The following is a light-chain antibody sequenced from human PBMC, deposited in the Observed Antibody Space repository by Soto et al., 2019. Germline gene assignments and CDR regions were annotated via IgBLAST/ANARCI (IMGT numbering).Light chain of an antibody. CDR3: QQYGSSPPVT. Sequence: EIVLTQSPVTLSLFPGERATLSCRASQSVSSSYLAWYQQKPGQAPRLLIYGASSRATGIPDRFSGSGSGTDFTLTISRLEPEDFAVYYCQQYGSSPPVTFGPGTKVDIK. CDR1: QSVSSSY. J-gene: IGKJ3*01. V-gene: IGKV3-20*01. CDR2: GAS.